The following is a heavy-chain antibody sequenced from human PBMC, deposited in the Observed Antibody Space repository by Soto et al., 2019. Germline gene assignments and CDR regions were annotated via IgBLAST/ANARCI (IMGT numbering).Heavy chain of an antibody. J-gene: IGHJ4*02. CDR1: GFTFSDYY. CDR2: ISSVSGNT. CDR3: ATLRYGSGWYYFNH. Sequence: QVQLVESGGGLVRPGGSLRLSCTVSGFTFSDYYMSWIRQAPGKGLECISYISSVSGNTHYADSVKGRFTISRGNAKNSLYLQMTSLRAEDTAMYYCATLRYGSGWYYFNHWGQGTLVTVSS. V-gene: IGHV3-11*05. D-gene: IGHD6-19*01.